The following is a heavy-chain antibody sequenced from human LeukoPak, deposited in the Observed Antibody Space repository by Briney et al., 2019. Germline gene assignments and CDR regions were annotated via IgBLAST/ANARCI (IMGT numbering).Heavy chain of an antibody. J-gene: IGHJ4*02. Sequence: SETLSLTCTVSGGSISSSSYYWGWIRQPPGKGLEWIGSIYYSGSTYYNPSLKSRVTISVDTSKNQFSLKLSSVTAADTAMYYCASYDFWSIGGFDYWGQGTLVTVSS. CDR2: IYYSGST. CDR1: GGSISSSSYY. D-gene: IGHD3-3*01. CDR3: ASYDFWSIGGFDY. V-gene: IGHV4-39*07.